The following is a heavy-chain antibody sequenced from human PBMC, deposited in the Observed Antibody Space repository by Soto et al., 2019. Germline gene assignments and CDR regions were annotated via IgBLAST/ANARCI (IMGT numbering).Heavy chain of an antibody. CDR1: GGSISSTSSY. CDR2: IYYTGST. V-gene: IGHV4-39*01. CDR3: ARHLDYYDSSSYFDH. D-gene: IGHD3-22*01. Sequence: SETLSLTCTVSGGSISSTSSYWGWIRQPPGKGLEWIATIYYTGSTYYNPSLKSRVTISVDTSESQFSLKLYSVTAADTAVFYCARHLDYYDSSSYFDHWGQGTLVTVSS. J-gene: IGHJ4*02.